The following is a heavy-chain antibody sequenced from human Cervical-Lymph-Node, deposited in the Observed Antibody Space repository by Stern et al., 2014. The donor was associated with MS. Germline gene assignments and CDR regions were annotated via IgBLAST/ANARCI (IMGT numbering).Heavy chain of an antibody. D-gene: IGHD2-15*01. CDR3: ARDCGSGSCYQTQYYYGVDV. J-gene: IGHJ6*02. CDR2: IKQDGSER. Sequence: VQLVESGGGLVQPGGSLRLSCAGSGFSLSSYWMSWVRQAPGKGPELVATIKQDGSERYYVDSVKGRFTISRDNSKNSMFLQMNSLRVDDTSVYYCARDCGSGSCYQTQYYYGVDVWGQGTTVIVSS. CDR1: GFSLSSYW. V-gene: IGHV3-7*01.